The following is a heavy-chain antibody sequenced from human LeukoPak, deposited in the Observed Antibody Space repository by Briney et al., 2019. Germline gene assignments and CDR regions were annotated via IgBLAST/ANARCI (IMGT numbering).Heavy chain of an antibody. CDR2: ISSFSSYI. CDR3: ARDLGQYYDTSDNWFDP. V-gene: IGHV3-21*01. D-gene: IGHD3-22*01. Sequence: PGGSLRLSCAASEFTFSSYNMNWVRQAPGKGLEWVSSISSFSSYIYYADSVKGRFTISRDNAKNSLYLQMNSLRAEDTAVYYCARDLGQYYDTSDNWFDPWGQGTLVTVSS. CDR1: EFTFSSYN. J-gene: IGHJ5*02.